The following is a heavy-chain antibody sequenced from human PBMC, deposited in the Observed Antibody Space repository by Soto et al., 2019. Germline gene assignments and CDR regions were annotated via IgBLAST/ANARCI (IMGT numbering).Heavy chain of an antibody. CDR3: ASNTGDSSSWYVPRFDP. CDR2: IIPIFGTA. Sequence: SVKVSCKASGGTFSSYAISWVRQAPGQGLEWMGGIIPIFGTANYAQKSQGRVTITADESTSTAYMELSSLRSEDTAVYYCASNTGDSSSWYVPRFDPWGQGTLVTVSS. J-gene: IGHJ5*02. CDR1: GGTFSSYA. D-gene: IGHD6-13*01. V-gene: IGHV1-69*13.